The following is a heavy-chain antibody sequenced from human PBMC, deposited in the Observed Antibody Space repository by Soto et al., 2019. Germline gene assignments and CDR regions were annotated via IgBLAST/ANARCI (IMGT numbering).Heavy chain of an antibody. CDR2: ISGSGGST. CDR1: GFTFSSYA. CDR3: AYSLIQLWPKPYYCYYGLDV. V-gene: IGHV3-23*01. D-gene: IGHD5-18*01. Sequence: WGSLRLSCAASGFTFSSYAMSWVRQAPGKGLEWVSAISGSGGSTYYADSVKGRFTISRDNSKNTLYLQMNSLRAEDTAVYYCAYSLIQLWPKPYYCYYGLDVCGEGTQVTV. J-gene: IGHJ6*01.